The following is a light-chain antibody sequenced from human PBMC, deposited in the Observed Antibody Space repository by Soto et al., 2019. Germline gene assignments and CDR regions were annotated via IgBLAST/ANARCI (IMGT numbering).Light chain of an antibody. Sequence: DIQMTQSPSSLSASVGDRVTITCRASQSISSYLNWYQQKPGKAPKLLIYAASSLQSGVPSRFSVRGSGTDFTLTISSLQPEDFATYYCQQSYSRGTFGPGTKVDIK. CDR2: AAS. V-gene: IGKV1-39*01. J-gene: IGKJ3*01. CDR1: QSISSY. CDR3: QQSYSRGT.